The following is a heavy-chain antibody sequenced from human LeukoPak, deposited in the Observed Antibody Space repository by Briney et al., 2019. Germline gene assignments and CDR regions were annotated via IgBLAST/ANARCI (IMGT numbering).Heavy chain of an antibody. V-gene: IGHV3-23*01. Sequence: GGSLRLSCAASGFTFSSYAMSWVRQAPGKGLEWVSAISGSGGSTYYADSVKGRFTISRDNSKNTLYLQMNSLRAEDTAVYYCAKDPLGSSGWYEGYWGQGTLVTVSS. CDR3: AKDPLGSSGWYEGY. CDR1: GFTFSSYA. CDR2: ISGSGGST. J-gene: IGHJ4*02. D-gene: IGHD6-19*01.